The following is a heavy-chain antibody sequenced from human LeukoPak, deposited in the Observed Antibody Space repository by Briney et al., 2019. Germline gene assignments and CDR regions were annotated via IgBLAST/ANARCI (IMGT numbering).Heavy chain of an antibody. D-gene: IGHD3-22*01. CDR3: TKGGVVSAFGY. V-gene: IGHV3-23*01. Sequence: GGSLRLSCVASGFSFGNYAMTWVRQAPGKGLECVSTVSGSGGNTYYTDSVKGRFTISRDNSKNTLFLQMSSLRAEDTALYYCTKGGVVSAFGYWGQGVLVTVSS. CDR2: VSGSGGNT. J-gene: IGHJ4*02. CDR1: GFSFGNYA.